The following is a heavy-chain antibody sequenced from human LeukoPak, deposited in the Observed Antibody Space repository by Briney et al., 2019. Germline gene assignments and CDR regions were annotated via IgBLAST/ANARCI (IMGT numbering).Heavy chain of an antibody. CDR2: INWNGVST. J-gene: IGHJ4*02. D-gene: IGHD5-18*01. CDR3: ARDRWGYSYGGD. V-gene: IGHV3-20*04. CDR1: GFTFDEYG. Sequence: GGSLRLSCAASGFTFDEYGLTWVRQAPGKGLEWVSGINWNGVSTGYADSVKGRFTISRDNGKNSLYLQMNSLRAEDTAVYFCARDRWGYSYGGDWGQGTLVTVSS.